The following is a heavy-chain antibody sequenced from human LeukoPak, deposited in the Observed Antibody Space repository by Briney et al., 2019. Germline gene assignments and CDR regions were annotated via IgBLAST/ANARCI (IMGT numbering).Heavy chain of an antibody. CDR3: AGSGGPPGAFDI. CDR2: IYYRGSY. CDR1: GRSLSRRSYY. V-gene: IGHV4-39*07. J-gene: IGHJ3*02. D-gene: IGHD3-10*01. Sequence: SETLSLTCTLSGRSLSRRSYYWGWIRQPPGKGLEGIGSIYYRGSYYYNSSLKSRVTISVDTSKNQFSLTVSSAAAADTAVYYSAGSGGPPGAFDIWGQGTMVTVSS.